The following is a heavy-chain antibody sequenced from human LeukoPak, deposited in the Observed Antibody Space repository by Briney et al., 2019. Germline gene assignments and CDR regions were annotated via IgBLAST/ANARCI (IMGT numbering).Heavy chain of an antibody. CDR1: GGSVSSGSYY. D-gene: IGHD5-18*01. CDR2: IYYSGST. V-gene: IGHV4-61*01. CDR3: AREDTAMVQFDY. Sequence: SETLSLTCTVSGGSVSSGSYYWSWIRQPPGKGLEWIGYIYYSGSTNYNPSLKSRVTISVDTSKNQFSLKLSSVTAADTAVYYCAREDTAMVQFDYWGQGTLVTVSS. J-gene: IGHJ4*02.